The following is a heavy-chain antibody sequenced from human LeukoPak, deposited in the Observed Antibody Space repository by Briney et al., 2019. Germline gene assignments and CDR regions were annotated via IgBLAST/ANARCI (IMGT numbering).Heavy chain of an antibody. CDR1: GFTFSSHA. CDR2: ISGSGGGT. V-gene: IGHV3-23*01. J-gene: IGHJ4*02. Sequence: GGSLRLSCAASGFTFSSHAMSWVRQAPGKGLEWVSAISGSGGGTYYADSVKGRFTISRDNSKNTLYLQMNSLSAEDTAVYYCAKDLHCSGGSCPPDYWGQGTLVTVSS. CDR3: AKDLHCSGGSCPPDY. D-gene: IGHD2-15*01.